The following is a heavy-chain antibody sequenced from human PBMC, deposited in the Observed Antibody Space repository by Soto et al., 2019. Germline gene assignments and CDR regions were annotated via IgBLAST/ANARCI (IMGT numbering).Heavy chain of an antibody. Sequence: QVQLVQSGAEVKKPGASVKVSCKASGYTFSSYGISWVRQAPGQGLEWMGWISAYNGNKKYAQKRQGRVSINTDTSASTSYMELRSVRSDDTAVYYCARDVQPRDYWGQGTLVTVYS. CDR2: ISAYNGNK. J-gene: IGHJ4*02. CDR1: GYTFSSYG. CDR3: ARDVQPRDY. V-gene: IGHV1-18*01. D-gene: IGHD1-1*01.